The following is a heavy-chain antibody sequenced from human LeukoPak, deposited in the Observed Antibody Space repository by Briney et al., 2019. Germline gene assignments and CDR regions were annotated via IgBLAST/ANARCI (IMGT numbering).Heavy chain of an antibody. CDR2: ISHDGSSK. V-gene: IGHV3-30*03. J-gene: IGHJ4*02. Sequence: GGSLRLSCAASGFTYSSYGMHWVRQAPGKGLEWVAVISHDGSSKYYADSVKGRFTISRDNSKNTLYLQMSSLRAEDTAVYYCARLVGDRTIYDSWGQGTLVTVSS. CDR1: GFTYSSYG. CDR3: ARLVGDRTIYDS. D-gene: IGHD1-26*01.